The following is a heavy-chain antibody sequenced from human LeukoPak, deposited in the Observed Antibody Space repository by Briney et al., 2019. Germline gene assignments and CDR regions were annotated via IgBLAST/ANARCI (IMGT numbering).Heavy chain of an antibody. CDR2: ICTSGST. V-gene: IGHV4-61*02. J-gene: IGHJ4*02. D-gene: IGHD1-26*01. Sequence: SETLSLTCTVSGGSISSGSYYWSWIRQPAGKGLEWIGRICTSGSTNYNPSLRSRVTISVDTSKNQFSLKLSSVTAADTAVYYCARALGGYPANFDYWGQGTLVTVSS. CDR3: ARALGGYPANFDY. CDR1: GGSISSGSYY.